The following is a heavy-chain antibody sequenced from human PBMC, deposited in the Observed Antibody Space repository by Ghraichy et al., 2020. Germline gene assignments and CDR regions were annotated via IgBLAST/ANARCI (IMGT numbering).Heavy chain of an antibody. V-gene: IGHV3-30-3*01. CDR2: ISYDGSNK. J-gene: IGHJ4*02. CDR1: GFTFSSYA. D-gene: IGHD4-17*01. Sequence: GGSLRLSCAASGFTFSSYAMHWVRQAPGKGLEWVAVISYDGSNKYYADSVKGRFTISRDNSKNTLYLQMNSLRAEDTAVYYSVLGFGDPGYDYWGQGTLVTVSS. CDR3: VLGFGDPGYDY.